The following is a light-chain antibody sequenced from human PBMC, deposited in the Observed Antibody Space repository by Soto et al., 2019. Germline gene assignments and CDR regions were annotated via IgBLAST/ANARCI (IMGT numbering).Light chain of an antibody. CDR2: GAS. Sequence: EVVLTQSPGTLSLSPGERATLSCRASQSFSSTDLVWYQQKRGQAPRLLIYGASTRATGVPDRLRGSGSGTDFTLTITRLEPEDFAVYYCHQFGSSTRTFGQGTEVEVK. J-gene: IGKJ1*01. CDR1: QSFSSTD. CDR3: HQFGSSTRT. V-gene: IGKV3-20*01.